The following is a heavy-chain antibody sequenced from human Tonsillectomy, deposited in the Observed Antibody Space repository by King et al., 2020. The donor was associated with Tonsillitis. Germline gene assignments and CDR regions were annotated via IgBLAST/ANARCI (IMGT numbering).Heavy chain of an antibody. J-gene: IGHJ4*02. CDR2: ITPTSSHA. CDR1: GFTFSDYY. D-gene: IGHD3-3*01. V-gene: IGHV3-11*06. CDR3: ATLGTSFADFDN. Sequence: VQLVESGGGLVKPGGSLRLSCAASGFTFSDYYMTWIRQAPGKGLEWISYITPTSSHATYADSVKGRFIIFRDNSKNQLFLQMYSLRGEDTAVYYCATLGTSFADFDNWGQGTLVSVSS.